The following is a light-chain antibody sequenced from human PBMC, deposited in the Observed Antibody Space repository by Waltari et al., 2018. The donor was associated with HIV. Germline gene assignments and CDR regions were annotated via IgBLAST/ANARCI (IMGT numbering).Light chain of an antibody. V-gene: IGLV2-14*03. J-gene: IGLJ2*01. CDR1: TTDIGGYNY. CDR3: CSYTKLTTHYVL. CDR2: GVS. Sequence: QSALTQPASVSGSPGQSITISCNGTTTDIGGYNYVSWYQRNPDKAPKLIIFGVSNRPPGISSRFSGSKSGNTASLTISGLQAEDEADYYCCSYTKLTTHYVLFGGGTKLTVL.